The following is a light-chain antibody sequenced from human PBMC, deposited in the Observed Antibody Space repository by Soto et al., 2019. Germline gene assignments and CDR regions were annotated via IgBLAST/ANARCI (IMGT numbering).Light chain of an antibody. V-gene: IGKV3-20*01. Sequence: EIVLTQSPGTLSLSPGERATLSCRASQSVTSNFLAWYQQKPGQAPRLLIYGASSRATGIPDRFSGSGFGTDFTLTISRLEPEDFAVYYCQQYGSAPFTFGPGTKVDIK. CDR2: GAS. CDR1: QSVTSNF. J-gene: IGKJ3*01. CDR3: QQYGSAPFT.